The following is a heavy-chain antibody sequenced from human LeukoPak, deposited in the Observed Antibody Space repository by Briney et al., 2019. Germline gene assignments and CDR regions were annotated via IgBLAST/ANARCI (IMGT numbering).Heavy chain of an antibody. CDR2: ISNTGSYT. J-gene: IGHJ4*02. D-gene: IGHD6-19*01. CDR3: ARSRGAGPGAYFDY. V-gene: IGHV3-11*03. Sequence: GGSLRLSCAVSGFSFADEYMSWIRQAPGQGLEWVSYISNTGSYTNYADSVEGRFTISRDNTENSLYLQMNSLRAEDTTVYYCARSRGAGPGAYFDYWGQGTLVTVTS. CDR1: GFSFADEY.